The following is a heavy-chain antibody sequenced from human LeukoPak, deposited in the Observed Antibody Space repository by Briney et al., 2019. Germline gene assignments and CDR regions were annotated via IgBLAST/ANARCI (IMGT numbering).Heavy chain of an antibody. J-gene: IGHJ4*02. CDR1: GGSISSYY. D-gene: IGHD6-6*01. Sequence: SETLSLTCTVSGGSISSYYWSWIRQPPGKGLEWIGYIYYSGSTNYNPSLKSRVTISVDTSKNQFSLKLSSVTAADTAVYYCARADSSSDYWGQGTLVTVSS. CDR3: ARADSSSDY. V-gene: IGHV4-59*12. CDR2: IYYSGST.